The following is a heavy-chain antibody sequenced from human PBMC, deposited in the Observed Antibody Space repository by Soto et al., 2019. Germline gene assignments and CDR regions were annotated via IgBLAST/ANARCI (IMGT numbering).Heavy chain of an antibody. Sequence: ASVKVSCKASGYTFTGYYMHWVRQAPGQGLEWMGWINPNSGGTNYAQKFQGWVTMTRDTSVSTAYMELSRLRSDDTAVYYCARNGATMFRGMYGMDVWGQGTTVTVSS. CDR3: ARNGATMFRGMYGMDV. D-gene: IGHD3-10*01. V-gene: IGHV1-2*04. CDR1: GYTFTGYY. CDR2: INPNSGGT. J-gene: IGHJ6*02.